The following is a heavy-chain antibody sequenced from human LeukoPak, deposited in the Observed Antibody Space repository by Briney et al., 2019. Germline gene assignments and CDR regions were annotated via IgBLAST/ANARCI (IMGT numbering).Heavy chain of an antibody. J-gene: IGHJ4*02. Sequence: PGRSLRLSCAASGFTFSNYAMHWARQAPGKGLEWVAFISHDRSNNCHADSVKGRFTISRDNSKNTLYLQMNSLTDEDTAVYYCARDLSGSYTSDYWGQGTLVTVSS. CDR2: ISHDRSNN. D-gene: IGHD3-10*01. CDR1: GFTFSNYA. V-gene: IGHV3-30-3*01. CDR3: ARDLSGSYTSDY.